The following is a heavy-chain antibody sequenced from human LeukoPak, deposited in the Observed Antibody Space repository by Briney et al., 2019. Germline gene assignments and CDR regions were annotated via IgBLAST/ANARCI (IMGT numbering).Heavy chain of an antibody. CDR1: GFQLTTSGGG. D-gene: IGHD6-13*01. J-gene: IGHJ4*02. V-gene: IGHV2-5*02. CDR3: THLGAVGTYNSVY. Sequence: SGPTLVNPTKSRTQPCTSPGFQLTTSGGGVGGIRHPPGKALECLALIYWDDDKRYSPSLKSRLTITKDTYKNHVVLTLTKMEPVDTATYSCTHLGAVGTYNSVYWGEGTLVTVSS. CDR2: IYWDDDK.